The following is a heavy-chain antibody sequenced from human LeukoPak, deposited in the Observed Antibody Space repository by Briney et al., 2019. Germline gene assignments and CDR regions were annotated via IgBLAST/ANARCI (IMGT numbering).Heavy chain of an antibody. CDR1: GFTFDDYA. CDR2: ISWDGGST. J-gene: IGHJ4*02. CDR3: AKDYYYDSGGYPGALDY. D-gene: IGHD3-22*01. Sequence: GGSLRLSCAASGFTFDDYAMHWVRQAPGKGLEWVSLISWDGGSTYYADSVKGRFTISRDNSKNSLYLQMNSLRAEDTALYYCAKDYYYDSGGYPGALDYWGQGTLVTVSS. V-gene: IGHV3-43D*03.